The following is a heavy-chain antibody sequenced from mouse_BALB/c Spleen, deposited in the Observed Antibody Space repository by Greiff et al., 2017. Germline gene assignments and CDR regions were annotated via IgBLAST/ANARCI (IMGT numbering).Heavy chain of an antibody. J-gene: IGHJ2*01. D-gene: IGHD1-1*01. CDR2: ISSGGST. CDR3: ARGGGSRKDYFDY. V-gene: IGHV5-6-5*01. CDR1: GFTFSSYA. Sequence: EVKLVESGGGLVKPGGSLKLSCAASGFTFSSYAMSWVRQTPEKRLEWVASISSGGSTYYPDSVKGRFTISRDNARNILYLQMSSLRSEDTAMYYCARGGGSRKDYFDYWGQGTTLTVSS.